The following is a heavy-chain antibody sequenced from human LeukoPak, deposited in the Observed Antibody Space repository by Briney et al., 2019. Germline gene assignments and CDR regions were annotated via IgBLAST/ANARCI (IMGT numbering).Heavy chain of an antibody. D-gene: IGHD5-12*01. V-gene: IGHV3-21*01. CDR1: GFTFSSYS. CDR3: ARVVGYSGYDF. Sequence: GGSLRLSCAASGFTFSSYSMNWVRQAPGKGLEWVSSISSSSSYIYYADSVKGRFTITRDNAKNSLYLQMNSLRAEDTAVYYCARVVGYSGYDFWGQGTLVTVSS. J-gene: IGHJ4*02. CDR2: ISSSSSYI.